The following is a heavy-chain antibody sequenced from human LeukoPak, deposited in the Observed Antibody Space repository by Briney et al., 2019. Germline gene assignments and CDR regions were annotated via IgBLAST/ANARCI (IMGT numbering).Heavy chain of an antibody. CDR1: GYTFTDYY. Sequence: ASVKVSCTTSGYTFTDYYIHWVRQAPGQGLEWMGWINPNSGETNSAQKFQGRVTMTGDTSISTAYMELRRVTSDDTAVYYCARDRDYSNTERGFDYWGPGTLVTVSS. V-gene: IGHV1-2*02. CDR2: INPNSGET. J-gene: IGHJ4*02. D-gene: IGHD4-11*01. CDR3: ARDRDYSNTERGFDY.